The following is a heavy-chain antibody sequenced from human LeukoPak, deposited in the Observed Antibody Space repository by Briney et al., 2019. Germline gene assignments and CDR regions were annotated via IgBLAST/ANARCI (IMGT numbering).Heavy chain of an antibody. CDR2: IYYSGST. CDR3: ARHPQESYYDFWSGHPGGLDY. D-gene: IGHD3-3*01. Sequence: SQTLSLTCAVSGGSISSSSYYWGWIHQPPGKGLEWIGSIYYSGSTYYNPSLKSRVTISVDTSKNQFSLKLSSVTAADTAVYYCARHPQESYYDFWSGHPGGLDYWGQGTLVTVSS. V-gene: IGHV4-39*01. J-gene: IGHJ4*02. CDR1: GGSISSSSYY.